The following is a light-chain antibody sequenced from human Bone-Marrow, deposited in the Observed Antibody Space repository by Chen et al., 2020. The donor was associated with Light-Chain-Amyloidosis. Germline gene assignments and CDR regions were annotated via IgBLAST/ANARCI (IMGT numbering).Light chain of an antibody. CDR2: RDT. CDR3: QSADSSGAYEVI. CDR1: DLPTKY. Sequence: SYELTQQPSVSVSPGQTARITGSGDDLPTKYAYWYQQKPGQAPVLVIHRDTERPSGISERFSCSSSGTTATLTIIGVRAEDEADYHCQSADSSGAYEVIFGGGTKLTFL. J-gene: IGLJ2*01. V-gene: IGLV3-25*03.